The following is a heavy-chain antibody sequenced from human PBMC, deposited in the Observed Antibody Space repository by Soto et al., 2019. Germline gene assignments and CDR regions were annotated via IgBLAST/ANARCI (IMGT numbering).Heavy chain of an antibody. J-gene: IGHJ6*02. D-gene: IGHD2-2*01. V-gene: IGHV5-51*01. CDR3: ATLATACISTSCHHYHYGMEL. CDR2: IYPGESDT. CDR1: GYNFSSHW. Sequence: PGESLKISCKASGYNFSSHWIGWVRQMPGKGLEYIGIIYPGESDTRYSPSFQGQVTISADKSISTAYLQWCSLKASDTAMYYFATLATACISTSCHHYHYGMELWGQGITVTASS.